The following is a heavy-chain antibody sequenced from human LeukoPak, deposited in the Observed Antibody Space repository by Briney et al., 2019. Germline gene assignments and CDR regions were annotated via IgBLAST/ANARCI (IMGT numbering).Heavy chain of an antibody. CDR3: TTDPMIVVVIPGGNY. J-gene: IGHJ4*02. Sequence: GGSLRLSCAASGFTFSNAWMSWVRQAPGKGLEWVGRIKSKTDGGTTDYAAPVKGRFTISRDDSKNTLYLQMNSLKTEDTAVYYCTTDPMIVVVIPGGNYWGQGTLVTVPS. CDR1: GFTFSNAW. CDR2: IKSKTDGGTT. V-gene: IGHV3-15*01. D-gene: IGHD3-22*01.